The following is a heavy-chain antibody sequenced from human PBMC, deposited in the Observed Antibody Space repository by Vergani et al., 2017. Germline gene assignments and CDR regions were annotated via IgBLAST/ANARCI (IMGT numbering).Heavy chain of an antibody. CDR2: ISYDGSNK. D-gene: IGHD3-10*01. Sequence: QVQLVGSGGGVVQPGRSLRLSCAASGFTFSSYGMHWVRQAPGKGLEWVAVISYDGSNKYYADSVKGRFTISRDNSKNTLYLQMDSLRAEDTALYYCAKVGGVRAEYFHHWGQGTLVTVSS. CDR3: AKVGGVRAEYFHH. CDR1: GFTFSSYG. J-gene: IGHJ1*01. V-gene: IGHV3-30*18.